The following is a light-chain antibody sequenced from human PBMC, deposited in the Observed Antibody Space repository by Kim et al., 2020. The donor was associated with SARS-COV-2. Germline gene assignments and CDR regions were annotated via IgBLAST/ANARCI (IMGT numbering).Light chain of an antibody. V-gene: IGLV3-19*01. CDR2: GNN. Sequence: SSELTQDPAVSVALGQTVRITCQGDSLRSHFPTCYQQKPRQAPLVVIYGNNTRPSGIPDRFSGSRSGNTAALTITGAQAEDEADYYCNSRDTSGNHWVFGGGTKVTVL. CDR1: SLRSHF. CDR3: NSRDTSGNHWV. J-gene: IGLJ3*02.